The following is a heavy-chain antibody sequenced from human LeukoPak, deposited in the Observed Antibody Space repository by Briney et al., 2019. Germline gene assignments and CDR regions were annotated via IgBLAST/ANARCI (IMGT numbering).Heavy chain of an antibody. J-gene: IGHJ5*02. CDR3: ARDLDYYDSSGYNWFDP. V-gene: IGHV3-7*01. Sequence: HPGGSLSLSCAASGFTFSSYWMSWFRQPPGKGLEWVANIKQDGSEKYYVDSVKGRFTISRDNAKNSLYLQMNSLRAEDTAVYYCARDLDYYDSSGYNWFDPWGQGTLVTVSS. CDR2: IKQDGSEK. CDR1: GFTFSSYW. D-gene: IGHD3-22*01.